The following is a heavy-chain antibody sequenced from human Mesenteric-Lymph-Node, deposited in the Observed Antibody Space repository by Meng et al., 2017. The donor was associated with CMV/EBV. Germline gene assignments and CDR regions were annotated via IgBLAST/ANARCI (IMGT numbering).Heavy chain of an antibody. CDR1: GFTFSRYS. J-gene: IGHJ6*02. Sequence: GGSLRLSCAASGFTFSRYSMNWVRQAPGKGLEWVSVVYSGGTTFYADSVKGRFTISRDISKNTLNLQMNSLRPEDTAVYYCAVPAAAGLSYYFGMDVWGQGTTVTVSS. CDR3: AVPAAAGLSYYFGMDV. V-gene: IGHV3-53*01. D-gene: IGHD2-2*01. CDR2: VYSGGTT.